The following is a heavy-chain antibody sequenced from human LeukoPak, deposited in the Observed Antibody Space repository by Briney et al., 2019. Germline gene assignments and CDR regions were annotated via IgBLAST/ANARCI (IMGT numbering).Heavy chain of an antibody. CDR3: ARDGLLWFGDSTNY. CDR2: IYHSGST. D-gene: IGHD3-10*01. Sequence: SETLSLNCAVSGYSISSGYYWGWIRQPPGKGLEWIGSIYHSGSTYDNPSLKSRVTISVDTSKNQFSLKLSSVTAADTAVYYCARDGLLWFGDSTNYWGQGTLVTVSS. CDR1: GYSISSGYY. J-gene: IGHJ4*02. V-gene: IGHV4-38-2*02.